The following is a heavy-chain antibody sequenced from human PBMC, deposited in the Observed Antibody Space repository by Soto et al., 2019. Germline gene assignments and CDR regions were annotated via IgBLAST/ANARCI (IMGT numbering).Heavy chain of an antibody. CDR3: ARDQGSSAIRYYYYYYMDV. J-gene: IGHJ6*03. V-gene: IGHV1-3*01. CDR2: INAGNGNT. CDR1: GYTFTSYA. Sequence: ASVNVSCKASGYTFTSYAMHWVRQAPGQRLEWMGWINAGNGNTKYSQKFQGRVTITRDTSASTAYMELSSLRSEDTAVYYCARDQGSSAIRYYYYYYMDVWGKGTTVTVSS. D-gene: IGHD6-6*01.